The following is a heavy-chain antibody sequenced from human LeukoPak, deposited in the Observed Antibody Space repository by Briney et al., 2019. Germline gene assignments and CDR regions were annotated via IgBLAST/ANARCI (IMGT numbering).Heavy chain of an antibody. V-gene: IGHV1-69*05. D-gene: IGHD3-22*01. CDR3: ARDWYYYDSSGYYYSLYY. CDR2: IIPIFGTA. J-gene: IGHJ4*02. CDR1: GGTFSSYA. Sequence: GASVKVSCKASGGTFSSYAISWVRQSPGQGLEWMGGIIPIFGTANYAQKFQGRVTITTDESTSTAYMELSSLRSEDTAVYYCARDWYYYDSSGYYYSLYYWGQGTLVTVSS.